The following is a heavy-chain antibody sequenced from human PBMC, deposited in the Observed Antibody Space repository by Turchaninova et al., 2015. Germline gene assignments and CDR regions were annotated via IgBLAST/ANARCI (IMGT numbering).Heavy chain of an antibody. CDR3: ARIGFSRGWYVDS. D-gene: IGHD6-19*01. J-gene: IGHJ4*02. CDR2: IDWDDDK. Sequence: QVTVTESGPALVKPTQTPTLPCTFSGFSLSTSGIRGSWIRQPPRKALEWLARIDWDDDKFYRTSLRTMLTIFKETSKNQVVLTMTNMDPVDTATYYCARIGFSRGWYVDSWGQGTLVTVSS. CDR1: GFSLSTSGIR. V-gene: IGHV2-70*04.